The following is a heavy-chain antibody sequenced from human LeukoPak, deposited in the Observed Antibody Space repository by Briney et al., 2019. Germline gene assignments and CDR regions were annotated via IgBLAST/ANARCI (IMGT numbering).Heavy chain of an antibody. CDR1: GFTFSSYS. V-gene: IGHV3-21*01. J-gene: IGHJ4*02. CDR3: ARTVVRLQLRSWVPFDY. Sequence: GGSLRLSCAASGFTFSSYSMNWVRQAPGKGLEWVSSISSSSSYIYYADSVKGRFTISRDNAKNPLHLQMNSLRAEDTAVYYCARTVVRLQLRSWVPFDYWGQGTLVTVSS. D-gene: IGHD5-24*01. CDR2: ISSSSSYI.